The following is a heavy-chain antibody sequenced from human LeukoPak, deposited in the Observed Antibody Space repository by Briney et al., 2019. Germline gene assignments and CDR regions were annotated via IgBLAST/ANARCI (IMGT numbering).Heavy chain of an antibody. Sequence: SETLSLTCTVSGGSISSSSYYWGWIRQPPGKGLEWIGSIYYSGSTYYNPSLKSRVNISVDTSKNQFSLKLSSVTAADTAVYYCLSYYDILTGYFQWGQGNLVTVSS. D-gene: IGHD3-9*01. V-gene: IGHV4-39*01. CDR2: IYYSGST. J-gene: IGHJ4*02. CDR3: LSYYDILTGYFQ. CDR1: GGSISSSSYY.